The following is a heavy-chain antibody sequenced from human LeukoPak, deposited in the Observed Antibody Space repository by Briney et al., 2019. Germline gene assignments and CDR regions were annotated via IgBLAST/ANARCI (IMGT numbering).Heavy chain of an antibody. D-gene: IGHD3-3*01. CDR3: ARFYYDFWSGYRPLDY. J-gene: IGHJ4*02. V-gene: IGHV5-51*01. CDR2: IYPGDSYT. CDR1: GYSFTSYW. Sequence: GESLKISCKGSGYSFTSYWIGWVRQMPGKGLEWMGIIYPGDSYTRYSPSFQGPVTIPPDKSISTAYLQWSSLKASDTAMYYCARFYYDFWSGYRPLDYWGQGTLVAVSS.